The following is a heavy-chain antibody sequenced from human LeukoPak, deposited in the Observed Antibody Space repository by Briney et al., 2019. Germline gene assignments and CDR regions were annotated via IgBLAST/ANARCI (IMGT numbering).Heavy chain of an antibody. J-gene: IGHJ4*02. CDR3: ARNRGSSGWTDY. CDR1: GGSFSGYY. D-gene: IGHD6-25*01. Sequence: SETLSLTCAVYGGSFSGYYWSWIRQPPGKGLEWIGEINHSGSTNYNPSLKSRVTVSVDTSKNQFSLNLSSVTAADTAVYYCARNRGSSGWTDYWGQGTLVTVSS. CDR2: INHSGST. V-gene: IGHV4-34*01.